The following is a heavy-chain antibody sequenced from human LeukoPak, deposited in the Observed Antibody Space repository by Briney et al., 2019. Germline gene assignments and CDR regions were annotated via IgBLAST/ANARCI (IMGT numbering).Heavy chain of an antibody. Sequence: GGSLRLSCAASGFTFSSFWMHWVRHAPGQGPVWVSGIKTDGSDTRYADSVKGRFTISRDNAKSTLYLQMNSLRAEDTAMYYCARNFKDVSPWGPGTLVTVSS. CDR1: GFTFSSFW. CDR2: IKTDGSDT. J-gene: IGHJ5*02. V-gene: IGHV3-74*01. CDR3: ARNFKDVSP.